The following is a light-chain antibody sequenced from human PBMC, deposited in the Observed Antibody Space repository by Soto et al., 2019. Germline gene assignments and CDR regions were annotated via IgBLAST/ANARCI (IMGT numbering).Light chain of an antibody. CDR1: QSISSW. V-gene: IGKV1-5*03. CDR3: QQFIDGWT. J-gene: IGKJ1*01. Sequence: DIRMTQSPSALSGSVGDRVTITFLASQSISSWLAWYQQTRGKAPKLLIYKASTLKSGVPSRFSGSASGTDFPLTISGLQPDDFATYYCQQFIDGWTFGQGTKVDIK. CDR2: KAS.